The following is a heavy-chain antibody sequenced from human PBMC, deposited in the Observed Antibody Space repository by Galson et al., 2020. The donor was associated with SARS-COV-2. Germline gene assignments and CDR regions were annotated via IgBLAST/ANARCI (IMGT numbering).Heavy chain of an antibody. CDR3: TTDPTRRFRSSSGIYYEWFDY. J-gene: IGHJ4*02. CDR2: IKSKTDGGTT. V-gene: IGHV3-15*01. CDR1: GFTFSDAW. Sequence: GESLKISCAASGFTFSDAWINWVRQVPGEGLECVGRIKSKTDGGTTDYAAPVKGRFTISRDDSKNTLYLQMNSLKTEDTAVYYCTTDPTRRFRSSSGIYYEWFDYWGQGTLVTVSS. D-gene: IGHD1-26*01.